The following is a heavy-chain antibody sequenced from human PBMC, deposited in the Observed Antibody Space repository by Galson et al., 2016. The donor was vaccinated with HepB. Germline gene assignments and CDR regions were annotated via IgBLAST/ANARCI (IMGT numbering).Heavy chain of an antibody. J-gene: IGHJ4*02. CDR1: GFTFSNFA. D-gene: IGHD3-10*01. V-gene: IGHV3-23*01. CDR2: ISGSDGRT. Sequence: SLRLSCAASGFTFSNFAMSWVRQAPGKGLEWVSAISGSDGRTYYADSVKGRFTISRDNSKNTLYLQMNSLRADDTAVYYCAKGRLWCGEFSLDYWGQGTLVTVSS. CDR3: AKGRLWCGEFSLDY.